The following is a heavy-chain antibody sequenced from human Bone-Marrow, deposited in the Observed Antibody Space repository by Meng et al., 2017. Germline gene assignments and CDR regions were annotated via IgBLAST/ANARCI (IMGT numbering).Heavy chain of an antibody. D-gene: IGHD6-13*01. CDR1: GGSFSGYY. V-gene: IGHV4-34*01. CDR2: INHSGST. J-gene: IGHJ5*02. CDR3: ARDLRNKAAATVVGFDP. Sequence: SETLSLTCAVYGGSFSGYYWSWIRQPPGKGLEWIGEINHSGSTNYNPSLKSRVTISVDTSKNQFSLKLSSVTAADTAVYYCARDLRNKAAATVVGFDPWGQGTLVTVSS.